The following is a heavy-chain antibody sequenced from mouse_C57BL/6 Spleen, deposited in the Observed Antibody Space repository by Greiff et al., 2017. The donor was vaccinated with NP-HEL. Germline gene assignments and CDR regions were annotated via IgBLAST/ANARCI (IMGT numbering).Heavy chain of an antibody. CDR1: GYTFTSYW. CDR2: IDPSDSYN. Sequence: VQLQQPGAELVMPGASVKLSCKASGYTFTSYWMHWVKQRPGQGLEWIGEIDPSDSYNNYNQKFKGKSTLTVDKSSSTAYMQLSSLTSEDSAVYYCARGNYGSSYNAMDYWGQGTSVTVSS. D-gene: IGHD1-1*01. J-gene: IGHJ4*01. V-gene: IGHV1-69*01. CDR3: ARGNYGSSYNAMDY.